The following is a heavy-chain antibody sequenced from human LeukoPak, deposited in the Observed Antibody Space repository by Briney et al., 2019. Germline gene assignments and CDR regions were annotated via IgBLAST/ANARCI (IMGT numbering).Heavy chain of an antibody. Sequence: GGSLRLSCAASGFTFSSYGMHWVRQAPGKGLEWVAVIWYDGSNKYYADSVKGRYTISRDNYKNTLYLQMNSLRAEDTAVYYCAKGDYYYDYMDVWGKGTTVTVSS. CDR2: IWYDGSNK. CDR1: GFTFSSYG. CDR3: AKGDYYYDYMDV. V-gene: IGHV3-33*06. J-gene: IGHJ6*03.